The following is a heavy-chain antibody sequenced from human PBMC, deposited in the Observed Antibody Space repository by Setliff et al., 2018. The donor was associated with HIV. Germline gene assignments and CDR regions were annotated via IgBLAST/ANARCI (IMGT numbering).Heavy chain of an antibody. D-gene: IGHD3-22*01. Sequence: SETLSLTCTVSGGSISNYYWSWIRQPPGKGLEWIGYISYTGTTKYNPSLKSRATISVDTSKNQFSVRLSSVSAADTDVYFCARHVARFDYDTGGYYVSHFDYWGQGTQVTVSS. J-gene: IGHJ4*02. CDR3: ARHVARFDYDTGGYYVSHFDY. V-gene: IGHV4-59*01. CDR1: GGSISNYY. CDR2: ISYTGTT.